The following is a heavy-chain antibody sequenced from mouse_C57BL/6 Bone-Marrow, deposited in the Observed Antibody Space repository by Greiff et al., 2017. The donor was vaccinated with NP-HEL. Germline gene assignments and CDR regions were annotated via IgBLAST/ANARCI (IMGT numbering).Heavy chain of an antibody. V-gene: IGHV14-4*01. CDR2: IDPENGDT. CDR3: TTPDVSTYYAMDY. D-gene: IGHD1-1*01. Sequence: VQLQQSGAELVRPGASVKLSCTASGFNIKDDYMHWVKQRPEQGLEWIGWIDPENGDTEYASKFQGKATITADTSSNTAYLQLSSLTSEDTAVYYCTTPDVSTYYAMDYWGQGTSVTVSS. J-gene: IGHJ4*01. CDR1: GFNIKDDY.